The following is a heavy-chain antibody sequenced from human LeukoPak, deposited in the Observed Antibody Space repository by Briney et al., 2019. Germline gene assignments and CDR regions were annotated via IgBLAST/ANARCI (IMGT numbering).Heavy chain of an antibody. Sequence: ASVKVSCKASGYTFTGYYIHWVRQAPGQGLEWMGWINPNSGGTHYAQKFQGRVTMTRDTSISTAYMELSRLRSDDTAMYYCARGGPSSGWSYFDYWGQGTLVTVSS. J-gene: IGHJ4*02. V-gene: IGHV1-2*02. CDR1: GYTFTGYY. CDR3: ARGGPSSGWSYFDY. D-gene: IGHD6-19*01. CDR2: INPNSGGT.